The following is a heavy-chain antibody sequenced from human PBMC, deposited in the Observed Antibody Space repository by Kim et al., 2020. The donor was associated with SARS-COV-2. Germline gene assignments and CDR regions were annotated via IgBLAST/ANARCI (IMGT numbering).Heavy chain of an antibody. CDR3: ARGAGYDVLGAFDI. D-gene: IGHD3-9*01. J-gene: IGHJ3*02. V-gene: IGHV3-33*01. Sequence: GGSLRLSCAASGFTFSSYGMHWVRQAPGKGLEWVAVIWYDGSNKFYADSVKGRFTISKDNSKNTLYLQMNSLRAEDTAVYYCARGAGYDVLGAFDIWGQGTMVTVSS. CDR2: IWYDGSNK. CDR1: GFTFSSYG.